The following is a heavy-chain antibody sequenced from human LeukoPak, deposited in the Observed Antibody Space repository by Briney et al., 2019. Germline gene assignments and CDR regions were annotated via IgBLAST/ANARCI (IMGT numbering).Heavy chain of an antibody. Sequence: PSETLSLTCGVSGGSISNTNWWTWVRQPPGKGLEWIGEVFYSGSTNSNPSLKSRLTMSVDESKHEFSLKLASVTAADTAIYYCASGGLVSRYLDHWGQGTLVTVSP. CDR2: VFYSGST. CDR3: ASGGLVSRYLDH. J-gene: IGHJ4*02. CDR1: GGSISNTNW. V-gene: IGHV4-4*02. D-gene: IGHD5/OR15-5a*01.